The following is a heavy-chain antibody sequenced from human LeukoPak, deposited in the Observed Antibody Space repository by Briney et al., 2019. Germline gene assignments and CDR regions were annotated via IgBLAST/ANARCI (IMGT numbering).Heavy chain of an antibody. CDR3: ARANCGAYCYSPDY. V-gene: IGHV4-61*05. D-gene: IGHD2-21*01. Sequence: SETLSLTCTVSGGSISSSSYYWGWIRQPPGKGLEWIGSIYYSGSTNYNPSLKSRVTISVDSSKNQFSLNLSSVTAADTAVYYCARANCGAYCYSPDYWGQGTLVTVSS. CDR2: IYYSGST. J-gene: IGHJ4*02. CDR1: GGSISSSSYY.